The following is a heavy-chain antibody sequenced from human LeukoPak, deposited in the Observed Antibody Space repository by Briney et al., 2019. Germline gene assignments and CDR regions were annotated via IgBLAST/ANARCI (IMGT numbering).Heavy chain of an antibody. Sequence: SQTLSLTCAISGDSVSSKSVTWNWIRQSPSRGLEWLGRTYYRSKWYNDYAASMKSRITINPDTSKNQFSLQLNSVTPEDTAVYFCARDFSRSFDYWGQGTLVTVSS. J-gene: IGHJ4*02. V-gene: IGHV6-1*01. CDR2: TYYRSKWYN. CDR3: ARDFSRSFDY. CDR1: GDSVSSKSVT. D-gene: IGHD3-3*02.